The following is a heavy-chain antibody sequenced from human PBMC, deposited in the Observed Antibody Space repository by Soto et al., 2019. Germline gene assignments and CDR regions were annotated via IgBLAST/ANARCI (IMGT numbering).Heavy chain of an antibody. CDR3: ARDLGYNYGHPFDY. J-gene: IGHJ4*02. CDR1: GFSFSSYT. Sequence: PGGSLRLSCAASGFSFSSYTMHWVRQAPGKGLEWLALIWFDGSNKYYADSVKDRFTISIDNSKNTLYLQMNSLRAEDTAVYYCARDLGYNYGHPFDYWGQGTLVTVSS. D-gene: IGHD5-18*01. V-gene: IGHV3-33*01. CDR2: IWFDGSNK.